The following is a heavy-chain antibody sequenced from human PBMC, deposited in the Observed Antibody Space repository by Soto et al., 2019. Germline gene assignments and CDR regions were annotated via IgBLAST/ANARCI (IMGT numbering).Heavy chain of an antibody. V-gene: IGHV1-18*01. CDR3: AISGSYRHGSAFDI. CDR2: ISAYNGNT. Sequence: GASVKVSCKASGYTFTSYGISWVRQAPGQGLEWMGWISAYNGNTNYAQKLQGRVTMTTDTSTSTAYMELRSLRSDDAAVYYCAISGSYRHGSAFDIWGQGTMVTVSS. D-gene: IGHD1-26*01. J-gene: IGHJ3*02. CDR1: GYTFTSYG.